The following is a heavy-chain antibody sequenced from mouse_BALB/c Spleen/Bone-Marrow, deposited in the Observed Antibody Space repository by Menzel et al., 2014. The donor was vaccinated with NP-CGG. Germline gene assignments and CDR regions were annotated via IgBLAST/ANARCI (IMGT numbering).Heavy chain of an antibody. J-gene: IGHJ4*01. CDR3: AREGDYSLYAMDY. CDR2: IWGDGST. Sequence: QVQLQQSGPGLVAPSQSLSITCTVSGFSLTGYDVNWVRQPPGKGLEWLGMIWGDGSTDYNSALKSRLSISKDNSKSQVFLKMNSLQTDDTARYYCAREGDYSLYAMDYWGQGTSVTVSS. V-gene: IGHV2-6-7*01. CDR1: GFSLTGYD. D-gene: IGHD1-1*01.